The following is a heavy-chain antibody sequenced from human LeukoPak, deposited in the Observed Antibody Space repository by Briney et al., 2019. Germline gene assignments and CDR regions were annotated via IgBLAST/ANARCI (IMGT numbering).Heavy chain of an antibody. V-gene: IGHV1-2*06. CDR3: FYYMDV. CDR1: GYTFIGYH. Sequence: ASVRVSCKASGYTFIGYHLYWVRLAPGQGLEWMGRINPKTGDTNYSENFKGRVTMTTDTSINTAYMDLSSLTYDDTAVYYYFYYMDVWAKGTTVIVSS. J-gene: IGHJ6*03. CDR2: INPKTGDT.